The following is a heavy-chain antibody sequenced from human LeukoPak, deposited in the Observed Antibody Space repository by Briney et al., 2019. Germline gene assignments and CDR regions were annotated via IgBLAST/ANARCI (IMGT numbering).Heavy chain of an antibody. J-gene: IGHJ4*02. Sequence: PGGSLRLSCAASGFTFSSYAMSWVRQAPGKGLEWVSAISGSGGSTYYADSVKGRFTISRDNSKNTLYLQMNSLRAEDTAVYYCAKDNYYDSSGYYPGYFDYWGQGTLVTVSS. D-gene: IGHD3-22*01. V-gene: IGHV3-23*01. CDR2: ISGSGGST. CDR1: GFTFSSYA. CDR3: AKDNYYDSSGYYPGYFDY.